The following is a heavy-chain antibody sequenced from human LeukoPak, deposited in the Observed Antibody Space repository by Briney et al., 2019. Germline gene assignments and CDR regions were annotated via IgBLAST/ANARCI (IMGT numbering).Heavy chain of an antibody. D-gene: IGHD4-17*01. CDR1: GYTFTGYY. CDR2: INPNSGGT. J-gene: IGHJ6*02. V-gene: IGHV1-2*02. CDR3: ATTVTQSLYYYYGMNV. Sequence: ASVKVSCKAPGYTFTGYYMHWVRQAPGQGLEWMGWINPNSGGTNYAQKFQGRVTMTRDTSISTAYMELSRLRSDDTAVYYCATTVTQSLYYYYGMNVWGQGTTVTVSS.